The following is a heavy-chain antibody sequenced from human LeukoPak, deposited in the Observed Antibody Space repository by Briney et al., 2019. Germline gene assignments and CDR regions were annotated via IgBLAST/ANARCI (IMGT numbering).Heavy chain of an antibody. CDR2: IRYDGSNK. D-gene: IGHD3-3*01. CDR3: AKAGSLRFAYYYYYYMDV. J-gene: IGHJ6*03. CDR1: GFTFSSYG. V-gene: IGHV3-30*02. Sequence: GGSLRLSCAASGFTFSSYGMHWVRQAPGKGLEGVAFIRYDGSNKYYADSVKGRFTISRDNSKNTLYLQMNSLRAEDTAVYYCAKAGSLRFAYYYYYYMDVWGKGTTVTVSS.